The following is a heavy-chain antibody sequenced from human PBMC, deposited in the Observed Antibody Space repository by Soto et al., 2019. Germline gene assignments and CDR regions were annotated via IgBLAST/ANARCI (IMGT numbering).Heavy chain of an antibody. J-gene: IGHJ4*02. D-gene: IGHD6-19*01. CDR2: VSGSGGST. V-gene: IGHV3-23*01. Sequence: GGSLRLSCAASGFTFSNYAMSWVRQAPGKGLEWVSAVSGSGGSTYYADPVKGRFTMSRDNSKTTLYLQVNSLTVEETAVYYCAREPPGVGMAGRSTYFDLWGQGALVTVSS. CDR1: GFTFSNYA. CDR3: AREPPGVGMAGRSTYFDL.